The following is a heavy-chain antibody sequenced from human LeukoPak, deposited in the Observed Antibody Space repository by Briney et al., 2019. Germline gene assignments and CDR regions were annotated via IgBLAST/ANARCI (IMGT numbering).Heavy chain of an antibody. CDR3: ARGRPGYYFDY. D-gene: IGHD3-10*01. V-gene: IGHV3-53*01. CDR2: IYSGGST. CDR1: GFTFSSYA. J-gene: IGHJ4*02. Sequence: GGSLRLSCAASGFTFSSYAMSWVRQAPGKGLEWVSVIYSGGSTYYADSVKGRFTISRDNSKNTLYLQMNSLRAEDTAVYYCARGRPGYYFDYWGQGTLVTVSS.